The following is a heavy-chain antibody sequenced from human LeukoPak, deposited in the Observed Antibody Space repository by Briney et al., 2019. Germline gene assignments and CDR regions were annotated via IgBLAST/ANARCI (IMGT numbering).Heavy chain of an antibody. V-gene: IGHV1-46*01. D-gene: IGHD3-10*01. CDR1: GYTFTSYH. CDR2: INPSGGST. J-gene: IGHJ4*02. CDR3: AREGYDSGTYYYY. Sequence: ASVKVSCKASGYTFTSYHMHWVRQAPGQGLEWMGIINPSGGSTSYAQKFQDRVTMTRDTSTSTVYTELSSLKSEDTAVYYRAREGYDSGTYYYYWGQGTLVTVSS.